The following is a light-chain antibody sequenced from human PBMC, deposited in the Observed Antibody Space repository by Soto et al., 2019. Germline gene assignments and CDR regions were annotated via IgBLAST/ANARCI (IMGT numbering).Light chain of an antibody. CDR2: EVS. J-gene: IGLJ3*02. Sequence: QSALTQPASVSGCPGQSITISCTGTSSDVGSYNLVSWYQQHPGKAPKLMIYEVSKRPSGVSNRFSGSKSGNTASLTISGLQAEDEADYYCCSYAGSSTSWVFGGGTQLTVL. CDR1: SSDVGSYNL. CDR3: CSYAGSSTSWV. V-gene: IGLV2-23*02.